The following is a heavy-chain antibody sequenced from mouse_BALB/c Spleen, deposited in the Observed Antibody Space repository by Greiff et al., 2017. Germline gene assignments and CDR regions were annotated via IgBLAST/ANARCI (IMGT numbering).Heavy chain of an antibody. V-gene: IGHV2-9*02. CDR2: IWAGGST. D-gene: IGHD2-2*01. CDR3: ARDAVYYGYDDWYFDV. J-gene: IGHJ1*01. Sequence: VKLMESGPGLVAPSQSLSITCTVSGFSLTSYGVHWVRQPPGKGLEWLGVIWAGGSTNYNSALMSRLSISKDNSKSQVFLKMNSLQTDDTAMYYCARDAVYYGYDDWYFDVWGAGTTVTVSS. CDR1: GFSLTSYG.